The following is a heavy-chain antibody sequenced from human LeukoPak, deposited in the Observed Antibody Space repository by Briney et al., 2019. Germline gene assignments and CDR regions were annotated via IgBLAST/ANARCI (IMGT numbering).Heavy chain of an antibody. V-gene: IGHV3-53*01. D-gene: IGHD5-18*01. CDR3: ARDPTAVDTGY. J-gene: IGHJ4*02. Sequence: GGSLRLSCAASGFTLSSNYMSWVRQAPGKGLEWVSVIYSGGSTYYADSVKGRFTISRDNSKNTLYLQMNSLRAEDTAVYYCARDPTAVDTGYWGQGTLVTVSS. CDR1: GFTLSSNY. CDR2: IYSGGST.